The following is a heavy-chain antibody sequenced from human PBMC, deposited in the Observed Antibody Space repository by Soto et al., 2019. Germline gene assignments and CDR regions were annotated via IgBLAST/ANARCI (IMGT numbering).Heavy chain of an antibody. V-gene: IGHV3-21*06. J-gene: IGHJ4*01. CDR1: GFTLRTYT. CDR2: ISISRRDR. Sequence: GGSLRLSCAASGFTLRTYTMNWVRQATGKGLEWVSSISISRRDRSYADSVRVRFTISRDNAKNTLYLKMNSLRADDTAVYFCVRGMNPLFGGQGTLVTVSS. CDR3: VRGMNPLF.